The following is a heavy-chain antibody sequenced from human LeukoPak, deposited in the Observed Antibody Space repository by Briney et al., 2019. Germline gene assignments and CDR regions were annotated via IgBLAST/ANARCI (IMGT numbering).Heavy chain of an antibody. CDR1: GFTFSSYG. Sequence: GGSLRLSCAASGFTFSSYGMHWVRQAPGKGLEWVAFIRYDGSNKYYADSVKGRFTISRDNSKNTLYLQMNSLRAEDTAVYYCARGTTVVTPYYFDYWGQGTLVTVSS. J-gene: IGHJ4*02. D-gene: IGHD4-23*01. CDR3: ARGTTVVTPYYFDY. V-gene: IGHV3-30*02. CDR2: IRYDGSNK.